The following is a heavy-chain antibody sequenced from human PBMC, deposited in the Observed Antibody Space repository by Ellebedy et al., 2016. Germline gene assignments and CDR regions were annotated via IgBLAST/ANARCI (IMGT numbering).Heavy chain of an antibody. V-gene: IGHV4-4*07. CDR3: ARSYYGSATNYYYYYMDV. Sequence: GSLRLXXIVSGGSISNDYWSWIRQPAGKGLEWIGRIYPSGSTNSNPSLRSRATMSVDTSKNQVSLKLSSVTAADTAVYYCARSYYGSATNYYYYYMDVWGKGTTVTVSS. CDR2: IYPSGST. D-gene: IGHD3-10*01. J-gene: IGHJ6*03. CDR1: GGSISNDY.